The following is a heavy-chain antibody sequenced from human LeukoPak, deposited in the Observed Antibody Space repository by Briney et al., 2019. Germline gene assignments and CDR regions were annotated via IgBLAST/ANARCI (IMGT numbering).Heavy chain of an antibody. CDR1: GFTVSSNY. CDR3: ARVRGGFLRSVGMGFDP. D-gene: IGHD4-17*01. CDR2: INHSGST. V-gene: IGHV4-34*01. Sequence: GSLRLSCAASGFTVSSNYMSWVRQAPGKGLEWIGEINHSGSTNYNPSLKSRVTISVDTSKNQFSLNLSSFTAVDTAVYYCARVRGGFLRSVGMGFDPWGQGTLVTVSS. J-gene: IGHJ5*02.